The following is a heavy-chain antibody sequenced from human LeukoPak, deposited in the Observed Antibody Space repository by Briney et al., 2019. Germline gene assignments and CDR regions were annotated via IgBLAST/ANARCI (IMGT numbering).Heavy chain of an antibody. CDR1: GFTVSSNY. D-gene: IGHD3-10*01. J-gene: IGHJ6*03. V-gene: IGHV3-66*04. Sequence: GGSLRLSCAASGFTVSSNYMSWVRQAPGKGLEWVSVIYSGGSTYYADSVKGRFTISRDNSKNTLYLQMNSLRAEDTAVYYCASHGSGSYYSRFCYYMDVWGKGTTVTISS. CDR2: IYSGGST. CDR3: ASHGSGSYYSRFCYYMDV.